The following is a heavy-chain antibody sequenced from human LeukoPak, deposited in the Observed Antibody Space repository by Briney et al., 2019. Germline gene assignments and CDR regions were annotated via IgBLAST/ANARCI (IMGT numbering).Heavy chain of an antibody. V-gene: IGHV3-11*04. J-gene: IGHJ4*02. CDR2: ISRGGTSI. CDR1: GFTFSDYY. Sequence: PGGSLRLSCAASGFTFSDYYMSWIRQAPGKGLQWISYISRGGTSIYYADSVKGRFSISRDNAKNSLYLQMNSLRAEDTAVYYCGRAAPYYYGSGSYIYYFDYWGQGTLVTVSS. D-gene: IGHD3-10*01. CDR3: GRAAPYYYGSGSYIYYFDY.